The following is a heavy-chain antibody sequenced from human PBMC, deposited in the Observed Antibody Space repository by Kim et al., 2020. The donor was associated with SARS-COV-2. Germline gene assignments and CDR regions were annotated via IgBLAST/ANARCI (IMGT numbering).Heavy chain of an antibody. CDR1: GFTFSSYA. Sequence: GGSLRLSCAASGFTFSSYAMSWVRQAPGKGLEWVSAISGSGGSTYYADSVKGRFTISRDNSKNTLYLQMNSLRAEDTAVYYCAKAGLLEWSFDYYCYYMGVWGKGTTVTVSS. D-gene: IGHD3-3*01. CDR3: AKAGLLEWSFDYYCYYMGV. CDR2: ISGSGGST. J-gene: IGHJ6*03. V-gene: IGHV3-23*01.